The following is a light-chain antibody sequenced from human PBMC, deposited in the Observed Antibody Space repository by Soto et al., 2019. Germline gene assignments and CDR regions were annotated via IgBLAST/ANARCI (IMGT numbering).Light chain of an antibody. Sequence: DIQMTQSPSSLSASVGDRVTITCRASHGISNYLAWYQQKPGKVPKLLIYAASTLQSGVPSRFSGSGSGTDFTLTISSLQPEDVATYYGQKYNSAPLTFGGGTKVEIK. CDR1: HGISNY. V-gene: IGKV1-27*01. CDR3: QKYNSAPLT. CDR2: AAS. J-gene: IGKJ4*01.